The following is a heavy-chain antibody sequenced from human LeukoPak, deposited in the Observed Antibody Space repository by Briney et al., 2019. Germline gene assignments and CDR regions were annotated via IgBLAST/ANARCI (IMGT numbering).Heavy chain of an antibody. V-gene: IGHV4-39*01. CDR2: IYYSGST. D-gene: IGHD2-15*01. CDR3: ARYQGYCSGGSCYHYFDY. CDR1: GGSISSSSYY. J-gene: IGHJ4*02. Sequence: PSGTLSLTCTVSGGSISSSSYYWGWIRQPPGKGLEWIGSIYYSGSTYYNPSLKSRVTISVDTSKNQFSLKLSSVTAADTAVYYCARYQGYCSGGSCYHYFDYWGQGTLVTVSS.